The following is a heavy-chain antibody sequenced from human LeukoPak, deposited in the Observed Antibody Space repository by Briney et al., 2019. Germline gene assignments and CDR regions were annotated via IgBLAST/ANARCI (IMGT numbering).Heavy chain of an antibody. CDR1: GGSISSSSYY. CDR3: AVPVAFVEVSSAFDI. CDR2: IHYSGST. J-gene: IGHJ3*02. D-gene: IGHD2-2*01. V-gene: IGHV4-39*01. Sequence: SETLSLTCTVSGGSISSSSYYWGWIRQPPGKGLEWIWSIHYSGSTDYNPSLKSRVTISVDTSKNQFSLKLTSVTAADTAVYYCAVPVAFVEVSSAFDIWGQGTMVTVSS.